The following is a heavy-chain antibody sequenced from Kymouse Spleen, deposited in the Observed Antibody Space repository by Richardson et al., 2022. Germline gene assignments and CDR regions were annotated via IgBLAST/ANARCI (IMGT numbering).Heavy chain of an antibody. D-gene: IGHD3-10*01. J-gene: IGHJ6*02. CDR3: ARHFYGSGIISGDYYYGMDV. CDR2: IYYSGST. Sequence: QLQLQESGPGLVKPSETLSLTCTVSGGSISSSSYYWGWIRQPPGKGLEWIGSIYYSGSTYYNPSLKSRVTISVDTSKNQFSLKLSSVTAADTAVYYCARHFYGSGIISGDYYYGMDVWGQGTTVTVSS. V-gene: IGHV4-39*01. CDR1: GGSISSSSYY.